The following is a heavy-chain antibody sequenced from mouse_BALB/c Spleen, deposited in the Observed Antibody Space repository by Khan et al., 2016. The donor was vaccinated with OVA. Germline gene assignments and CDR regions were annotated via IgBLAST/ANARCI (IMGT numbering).Heavy chain of an antibody. Sequence: EVELVESGGGLGKPGGSLKLSCAASGFTFSTYAMSWVRQTPEKRLEWVATISSDGDYTYYPDNVTGRFTISRDNAKNTLYLQMSSLRSEDTAMYYCARSPYGNFAYWGQGTLVTVSA. CDR3: ARSPYGNFAY. J-gene: IGHJ3*01. CDR2: ISSDGDYT. V-gene: IGHV5-9-3*01. CDR1: GFTFSTYA. D-gene: IGHD2-1*01.